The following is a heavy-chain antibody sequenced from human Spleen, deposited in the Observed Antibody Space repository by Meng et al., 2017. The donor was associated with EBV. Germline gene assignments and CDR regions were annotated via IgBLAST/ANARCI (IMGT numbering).Heavy chain of an antibody. Sequence: QGQLVQSGAGVKKPGASVKVSCKASGSGYAFSSYYIHWVRQAPGQGLEWMGIINPSGDTTNYAQKFQGRVIMTRDTSTNTVYMELSSLRSEDTAVYYCARAPHWFRDYGGDYWGQGTLVTVSS. V-gene: IGHV1-46*01. J-gene: IGHJ4*02. CDR3: ARAPHWFRDYGGDY. CDR1: GSGYAFSSYY. CDR2: INPSGDTT. D-gene: IGHD4/OR15-4a*01.